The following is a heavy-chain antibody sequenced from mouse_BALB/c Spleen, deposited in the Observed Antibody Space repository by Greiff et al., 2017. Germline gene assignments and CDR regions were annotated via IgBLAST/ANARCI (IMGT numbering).Heavy chain of an antibody. D-gene: IGHD2-3*01. Sequence: EVKLQESGPGLVKPSQSLSLTCTVTGYSITSDYAWNWIRQFPGNKLEWMGYISYSGSTSYNPSLKSRISITRDTSKNQFFLQLNSVTTEDTATYYCARDGIRDYFDYWGQGTTLTVSS. CDR1: GYSITSDYA. J-gene: IGHJ2*01. CDR2: ISYSGST. CDR3: ARDGIRDYFDY. V-gene: IGHV3-2*02.